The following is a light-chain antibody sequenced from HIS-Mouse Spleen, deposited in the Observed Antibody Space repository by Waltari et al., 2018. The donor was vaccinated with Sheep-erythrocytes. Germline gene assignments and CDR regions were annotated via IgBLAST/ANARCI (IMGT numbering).Light chain of an antibody. CDR2: AAS. J-gene: IGKJ2*01. Sequence: DIQMTQSPSSLSASVGDRVTITCRASQSISSSSTWYPQQPGKAPKLRIYAASSLQSGVPSRFSGSGSGTDFTLTISSLQPEDFATYYCQQSYSTPYTFGQGTKLEIK. CDR3: QQSYSTPYT. CDR1: QSISSS. V-gene: IGKV1-39*01.